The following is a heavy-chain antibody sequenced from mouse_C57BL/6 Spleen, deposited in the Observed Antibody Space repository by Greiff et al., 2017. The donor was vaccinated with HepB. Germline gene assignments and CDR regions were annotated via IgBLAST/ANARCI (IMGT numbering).Heavy chain of an antibody. Sequence: QVQLKESGAELVRPGASVTLSCKASGYTFTDYEMHWVKQTPVHGLEWIGAINPETGGTAYNQKFKGKAILTADKSSSTAYMELRSLTSEDSAVYYCTRKGYSPDYWGQGTTLTVSS. J-gene: IGHJ2*01. CDR1: GYTFTDYE. CDR3: TRKGYSPDY. CDR2: INPETGGT. D-gene: IGHD2-3*01. V-gene: IGHV1-15*01.